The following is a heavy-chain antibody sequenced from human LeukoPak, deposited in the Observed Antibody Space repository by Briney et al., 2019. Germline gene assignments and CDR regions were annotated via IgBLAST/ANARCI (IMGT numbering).Heavy chain of an antibody. CDR3: ARLPNIAGKEYYFDY. V-gene: IGHV5-51*01. CDR2: IYPGDSDT. CDR1: GYSFTSYW. D-gene: IGHD2/OR15-2a*01. J-gene: IGHJ4*02. Sequence: KRGESLKISCKGSGYSFTSYWIGWVRQMPGKGLEWMGIIYPGDSDTRYSPSFQGQVTISADKSISTAYLQWSSLKASDTAMYYCARLPNIAGKEYYFDYWGQGTLVTVSS.